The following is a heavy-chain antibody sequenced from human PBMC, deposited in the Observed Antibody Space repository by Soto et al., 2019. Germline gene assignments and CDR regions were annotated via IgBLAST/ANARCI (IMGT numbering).Heavy chain of an antibody. CDR1: GDSFNAYY. CDR3: ARESGGATATLDYYYFYMDV. V-gene: IGHV1-2*02. CDR2: INPNGGAT. J-gene: IGHJ6*03. D-gene: IGHD5-12*01. Sequence: QEQLVQSGAEVRKPGASVKVSCKTSGDSFNAYYLHWVRQAPGQGLEWLGWINPNGGATKYAQKFRGRVAMTRDTSIRTAYMELTSLRSDDTAIYFCARESGGATATLDYYYFYMDVWGQGTTVTVSS.